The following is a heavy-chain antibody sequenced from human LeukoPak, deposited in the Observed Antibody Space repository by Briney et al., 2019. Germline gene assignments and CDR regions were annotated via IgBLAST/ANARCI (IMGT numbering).Heavy chain of an antibody. CDR1: GFTFSDYA. CDR2: ISGSDSST. CDR3: AKDHTIVRGVISHFDY. D-gene: IGHD3-10*01. J-gene: IGHJ4*02. Sequence: PGGPLRLSCAASGFTFSDYAMSWVRQAPGKGLEWVSVISGSDSSTNYADSVKGRFTISRDNSKNTLYLQLNSLRVGDTAVYYCAKDHTIVRGVISHFDYWGQGALVTVSS. V-gene: IGHV3-23*01.